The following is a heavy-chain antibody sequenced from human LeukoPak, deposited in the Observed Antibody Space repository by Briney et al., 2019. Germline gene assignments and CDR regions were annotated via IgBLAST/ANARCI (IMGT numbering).Heavy chain of an antibody. D-gene: IGHD2-8*01. CDR2: ILASGSPT. J-gene: IGHJ4*02. V-gene: IGHV3-23*05. CDR3: AKNLRPDGVDNFDH. Sequence: GGSLRLSCAASGFNFNSYTMNWVRQAPGKGLQWVANILASGSPTYYADSVKGRFIISRDNSKNTVYLQMNSLRVEDTAIYYCAKNLRPDGVDNFDHWGQGILVTVSS. CDR1: GFNFNSYT.